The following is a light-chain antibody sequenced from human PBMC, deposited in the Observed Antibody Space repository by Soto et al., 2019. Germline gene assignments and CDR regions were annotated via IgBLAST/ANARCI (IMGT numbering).Light chain of an antibody. CDR3: QYYGSPSWT. V-gene: IGKV3-20*01. CDR2: GAS. Sequence: EIVLTQSPGNLSSSPGERATLSCRASQSVSSRNLAWYQQKPGQAPRVLIFGASSRASGIPDRFSGSGSGTDFTLTISRLEPEDFAVYYCQYYGSPSWTFGQGTKVDIK. CDR1: QSVSSRN. J-gene: IGKJ1*01.